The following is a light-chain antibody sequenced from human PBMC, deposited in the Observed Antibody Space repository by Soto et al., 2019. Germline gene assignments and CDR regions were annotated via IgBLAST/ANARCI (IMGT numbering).Light chain of an antibody. CDR1: QSISIW. CDR3: QQYDSLTLT. CDR2: DAS. J-gene: IGKJ4*01. V-gene: IGKV1-5*01. Sequence: DVQMTQSPSTLSASVGDRAAITCRASQSISIWLAWYQQRPGKAPKLLIYDASNLESGVPSRFSGSGSGTEFTLTISCLQPDDSATYYCQQYDSLTLTFGGGTKVEIK.